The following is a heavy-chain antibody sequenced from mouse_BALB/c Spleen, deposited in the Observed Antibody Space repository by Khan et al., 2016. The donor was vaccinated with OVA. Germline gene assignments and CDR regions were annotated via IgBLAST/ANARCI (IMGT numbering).Heavy chain of an antibody. J-gene: IGHJ3*01. Sequence: QIQLVQSGPELVRPGASVKMSCKASGYTFTSFWIHWVKQRPGQGLEWIGMIDPSKSETRLNQTFKDKATLNVDKSSNTAYMQLSRLTSEDSAVYYWARGGYGSPFAYWGQGTLVTVSA. CDR2: IDPSKSET. CDR3: ARGGYGSPFAY. V-gene: IGHV1S127*01. CDR1: GYTFTSFW. D-gene: IGHD1-1*01.